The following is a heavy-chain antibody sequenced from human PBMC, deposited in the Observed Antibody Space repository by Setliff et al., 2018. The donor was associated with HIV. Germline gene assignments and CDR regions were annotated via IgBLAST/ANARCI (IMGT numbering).Heavy chain of an antibody. CDR2: IFHAGST. CDR1: GGSISGSSYY. D-gene: IGHD6-19*01. J-gene: IGHJ5*02. Sequence: PSETLSLTCTVSGGSISGSSYYWGWIRQSPEKGLEWIGSIFHAGSTYYNPSLKSRVTLSVDTSENQYSLKLTSLIAADTAVYYCARGRTQWPNYNYFDPWGLGTLVTVSS. CDR3: ARGRTQWPNYNYFDP. V-gene: IGHV4-39*01.